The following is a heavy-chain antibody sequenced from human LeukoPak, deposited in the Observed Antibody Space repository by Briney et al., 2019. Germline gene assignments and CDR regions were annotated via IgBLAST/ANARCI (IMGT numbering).Heavy chain of an antibody. Sequence: SETLSLTCTVSGGSISSGSYYWSWIRQPAGKGLEWIGRIYTSGSTNYNPSLKSRVTISVDTSKNQFSLKLSSVTAADTAVYYCARERGIVVVVAALKYYYYYMDVWGKGTTVTVSS. CDR1: GGSISSGSYY. CDR3: ARERGIVVVVAALKYYYYYMDV. CDR2: IYTSGST. D-gene: IGHD2-15*01. V-gene: IGHV4-61*02. J-gene: IGHJ6*03.